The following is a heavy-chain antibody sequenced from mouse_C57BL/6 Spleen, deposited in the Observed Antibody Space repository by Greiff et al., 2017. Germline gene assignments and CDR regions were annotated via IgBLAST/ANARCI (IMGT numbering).Heavy chain of an antibody. CDR3: ARWGYYSTQGGFAY. J-gene: IGHJ3*01. Sequence: QVQLQQPGAELVKPGASVKMSCKASGYTFTSYWITWVKQRPGQGLEWIGEIYPGSGSTNYNEKFKGKATLTVDTSSSTAYMQLSSLTSEDSAVYYCARWGYYSTQGGFAYWGQGTLVTVSA. V-gene: IGHV1-55*01. CDR2: IYPGSGST. CDR1: GYTFTSYW. D-gene: IGHD2-5*01.